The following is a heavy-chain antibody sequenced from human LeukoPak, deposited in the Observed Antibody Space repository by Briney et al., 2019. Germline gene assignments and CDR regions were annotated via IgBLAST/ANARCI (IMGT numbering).Heavy chain of an antibody. CDR2: ISSSSYI. J-gene: IGHJ4*02. Sequence: GGSLRLSCAASGFTFSSYSMNWVRQAPGKGLEWVSSISSSSYIYYADSVKGRFTISRDNAKNSLYLQMNSLRAEDTAVYYCARDRIAAAPNYFDYWGQGTLVTVSS. D-gene: IGHD6-13*01. CDR3: ARDRIAAAPNYFDY. V-gene: IGHV3-21*01. CDR1: GFTFSSYS.